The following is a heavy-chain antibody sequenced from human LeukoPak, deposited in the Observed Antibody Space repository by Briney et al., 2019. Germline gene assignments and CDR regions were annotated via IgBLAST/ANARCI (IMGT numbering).Heavy chain of an antibody. J-gene: IGHJ5*02. Sequence: GSLRFSCAASRFTFSYYYMNWHPQAQGQGLEWRSYISASNGTRDYADSVKGRLTISRDNAKNSLYLQMNSLRAEDTAVYYCARGLAANDWFDPWGQGTLVTVSS. CDR1: RFTFSYYY. CDR2: ISASNGTR. V-gene: IGHV3-11*01. CDR3: ARGLAANDWFDP. D-gene: IGHD2-15*01.